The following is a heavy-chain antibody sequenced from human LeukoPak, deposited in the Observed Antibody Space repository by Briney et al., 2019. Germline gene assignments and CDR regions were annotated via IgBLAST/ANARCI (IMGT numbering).Heavy chain of an antibody. D-gene: IGHD3-10*01. J-gene: IGHJ6*03. Sequence: GASVKVSCKASGYTLTSYGISWVRQAPGQGLEWMGWISAYNGNTNYAQKLQGRVTMTTDTSTSTAYMELRSPRSDDTAVYYCASSLWCGELGQPYYYYYMDVWGKGTTVTVSS. V-gene: IGHV1-18*01. CDR1: GYTLTSYG. CDR3: ASSLWCGELGQPYYYYYMDV. CDR2: ISAYNGNT.